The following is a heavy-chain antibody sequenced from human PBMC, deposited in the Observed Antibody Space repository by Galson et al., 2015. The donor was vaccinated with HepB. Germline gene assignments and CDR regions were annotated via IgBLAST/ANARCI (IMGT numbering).Heavy chain of an antibody. CDR2: IYYSGST. V-gene: IGHV4-39*01. J-gene: IGHJ4*02. CDR1: GGSISSSNYY. CDR3: ARPKTNYGHGYFDY. D-gene: IGHD3-10*01. Sequence: LSLTCTVSGGSISSSNYYWGWIRQPPGKGLEWIGSIYYSGSTYYNPSLKSRVTISVDTFRNQFSLKLSSVTAADTAVYYCARPKTNYGHGYFDYWGQGTLVTVSS.